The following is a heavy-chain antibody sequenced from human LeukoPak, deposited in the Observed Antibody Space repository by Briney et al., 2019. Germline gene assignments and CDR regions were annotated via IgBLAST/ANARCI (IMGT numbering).Heavy chain of an antibody. D-gene: IGHD1-26*01. CDR1: GFTFSSYA. CDR3: AKDSGSYHNWFDP. J-gene: IGHJ5*02. CDR2: ISYDGSNK. V-gene: IGHV3-30-3*01. Sequence: PGGSLRLSCAASGFTFSSYAMPWVRQAPGKGLEWVAVISYDGSNKYYADSVKGRFTISRDNSKNTLYLQMNSLRAEDTAVYYCAKDSGSYHNWFDPWGQGTLVTVSS.